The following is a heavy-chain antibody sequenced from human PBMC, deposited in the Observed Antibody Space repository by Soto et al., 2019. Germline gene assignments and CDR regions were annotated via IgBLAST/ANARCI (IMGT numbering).Heavy chain of an antibody. CDR3: ARSQTGYCSSTSCYGSSYNWFDP. Sequence: QVQLVQSGAEVKKPGASVKVSCKASGYTFTGYYMHWVRQAPGQGLEWMGWINPNSGVTNYAQKFQGRVTMSSDTSTRSAYMELSRLRSDDTALYYCARSQTGYCSSTSCYGSSYNWFDPWGQGTLVTVSS. V-gene: IGHV1-2*02. D-gene: IGHD2-2*03. CDR1: GYTFTGYY. J-gene: IGHJ5*02. CDR2: INPNSGVT.